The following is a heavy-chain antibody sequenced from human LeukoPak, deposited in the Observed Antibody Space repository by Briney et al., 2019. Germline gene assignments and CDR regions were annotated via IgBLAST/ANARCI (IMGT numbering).Heavy chain of an antibody. CDR3: ARRIAAAAAPLDY. CDR2: INPNSGDT. CDR1: GYTFTGYY. D-gene: IGHD6-13*01. V-gene: IGHV1-2*02. Sequence: ASVKVSCKASGYTFTGYYIHWVRQAPGQGLEWMGWINPNSGDTNYAQKVQDRVTLSRDTSISTAYMELTNLRSEDTAVYYCARRIAAAAAPLDYWGQGTLVTVSS. J-gene: IGHJ4*02.